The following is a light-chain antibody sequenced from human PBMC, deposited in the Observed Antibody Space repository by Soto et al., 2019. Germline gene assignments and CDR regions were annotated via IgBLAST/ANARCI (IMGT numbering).Light chain of an antibody. Sequence: QPVLTQPPSASGSPGQSVTISCAGSSSDIGASNSVSWYQQHPGKAPKLLISEVTKRPSGVPDRFSGSKSGNTASLTVSGLQADDEADYYCGSKAGSNKHVVFGGGTKLTVL. CDR2: EVT. CDR3: GSKAGSNKHVV. J-gene: IGLJ2*01. V-gene: IGLV2-8*01. CDR1: SSDIGASNS.